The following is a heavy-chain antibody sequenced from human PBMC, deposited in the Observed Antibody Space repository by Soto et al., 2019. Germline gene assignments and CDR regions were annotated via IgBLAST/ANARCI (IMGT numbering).Heavy chain of an antibody. D-gene: IGHD1-26*01. CDR2: MYYSGST. CDR3: AAMSIVGATPDYLEY. CDR1: GDSISISSYY. J-gene: IGHJ4*01. V-gene: IGHV4-39*01. Sequence: PQNLSLTCTISGDSISISSYYWAWIRQPPGKGLEWGGSMYYSGSTYNNPSLKSRVTMSVDTPKKQFSLILSSVTAADTAVYYCAAMSIVGATPDYLEYWDERNLVPVSS.